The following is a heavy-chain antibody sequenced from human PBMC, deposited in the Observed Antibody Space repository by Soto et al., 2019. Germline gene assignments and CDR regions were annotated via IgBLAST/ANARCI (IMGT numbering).Heavy chain of an antibody. J-gene: IGHJ6*02. D-gene: IGHD6-19*01. V-gene: IGHV1-69*13. CDR1: GGTFSSYA. CDR2: IITIFGTA. CDR3: ARDLGSSGWGVYYYYYYGMDV. Sequence: ASVKVSCKASGGTFSSYAISWVRQAPGQGLEWMGGIITIFGTANYAQKFQGRVTITADESTSTAYMELSSLRSEDTAVYYCARDLGSSGWGVYYYYYYGMDVWGQGTTVTVSS.